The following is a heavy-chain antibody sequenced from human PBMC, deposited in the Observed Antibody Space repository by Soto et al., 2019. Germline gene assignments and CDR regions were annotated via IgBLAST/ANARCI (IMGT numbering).Heavy chain of an antibody. V-gene: IGHV4-34*01. D-gene: IGHD6-13*01. Sequence: SSETLSLTCAVYGGSFSGYYWSWIRQPPGKGLEWIGEINHSGSTNYNPSLKSRVAISVDTSKNQFSLKLSSVTAADTAVYYCARRYIAAAGPNYFDYWGQGTLVTVSS. CDR3: ARRYIAAAGPNYFDY. CDR1: GGSFSGYY. CDR2: INHSGST. J-gene: IGHJ4*02.